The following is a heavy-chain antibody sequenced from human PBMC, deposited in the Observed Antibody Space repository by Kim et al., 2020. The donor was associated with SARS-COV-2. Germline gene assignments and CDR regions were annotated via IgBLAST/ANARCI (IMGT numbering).Heavy chain of an antibody. J-gene: IGHJ4*02. CDR1: GYSFLKYG. D-gene: IGHD3-3*01. Sequence: ASVKVSCKTSGYSFLKYGVSWVRQAPGQGLEWVAWISGYNGHTKYSRKFQGRVTLTIDSSTTTAYMEMRSLRSDDTAVFYCARGEYDYWTGYGEFDYWGQ. CDR3: ARGEYDYWTGYGEFDY. V-gene: IGHV1-18*01. CDR2: ISGYNGHT.